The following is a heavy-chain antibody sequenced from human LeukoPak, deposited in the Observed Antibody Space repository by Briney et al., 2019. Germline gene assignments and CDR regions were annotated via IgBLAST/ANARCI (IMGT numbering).Heavy chain of an antibody. CDR3: ARDPRIAVAGKYFDY. J-gene: IGHJ4*02. CDR1: GYTFTGYH. V-gene: IGHV1-2*06. Sequence: GASVKVSCKASGYTFTGYHMHWVRQAPGQGLEWMGRINPNSGGTNYVQKFQGRVTMTRDTSISTAYMELSKLRSDDTAVYYCARDPRIAVAGKYFDYWGQGTLVTVSS. D-gene: IGHD6-19*01. CDR2: INPNSGGT.